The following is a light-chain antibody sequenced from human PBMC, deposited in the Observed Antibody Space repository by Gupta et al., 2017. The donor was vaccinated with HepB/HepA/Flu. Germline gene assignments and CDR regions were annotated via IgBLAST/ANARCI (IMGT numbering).Light chain of an antibody. CDR2: GAS. Sequence: EIVMTQSPAILSVSRGERATLSCRASQSVSSNLAWYQQKPGQAPRLLIYGASTRATGIPARFSGSGSGTEFTLTISSLQSEDFAVYYCQQYNNWPRTFGQGTRLEIK. CDR3: QQYNNWPRT. CDR1: QSVSSN. V-gene: IGKV3-15*01. J-gene: IGKJ5*01.